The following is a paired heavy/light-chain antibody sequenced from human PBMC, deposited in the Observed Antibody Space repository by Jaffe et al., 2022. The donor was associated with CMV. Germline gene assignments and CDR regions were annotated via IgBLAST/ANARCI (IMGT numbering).Light chain of an antibody. V-gene: IGLV1-40*01. J-gene: IGLJ2*01. CDR1: SSNIGASSY. CDR3: QSYDSSLSVV. Sequence: QSVLTQPPSVSGAPGQRVTISCTGSSSNIGASSYVHWYQQLPGTAPKLLIYDNTNRPSGVPDRFSGSKSGTSASLAITGLQAEDEADYYCQSYDSSLSVVFGGGTKLTVL. CDR2: DNT.
Heavy chain of an antibody. D-gene: IGHD3-10*01. J-gene: IGHJ4*02. CDR1: GGSINSPSYL. CDR3: ARHPRPLPVTHFDF. Sequence: QLYLQESGPGLVKPSETLSLTCTVSGGSINSPSYLWGWVRQPPGKGLEWIGSIYSRGGTYYNPSLKGRVTITLDTSRNQVSLRMRPVTAEDTAVYYCARHPRPLPVTHFDFWGRGTLVAVSS. V-gene: IGHV4-39*01. CDR2: IYSRGGT.